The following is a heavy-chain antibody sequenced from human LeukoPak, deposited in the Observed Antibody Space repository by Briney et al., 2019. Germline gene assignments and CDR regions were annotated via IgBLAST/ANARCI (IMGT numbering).Heavy chain of an antibody. J-gene: IGHJ5*02. CDR3: AKAYPSTVFGVVSDWYWCDP. V-gene: IGHV3-30*02. D-gene: IGHD3-3*01. Sequence: GGSLRLSCAASGFTFSSYGMHWVRQAPGKGLEWVAFIRYDGSNKYYADSVKGRFTISRDNSKNTLYLQMNSLRAEDTAVYYCAKAYPSTVFGVVSDWYWCDPWGQGNLVIVTS. CDR1: GFTFSSYG. CDR2: IRYDGSNK.